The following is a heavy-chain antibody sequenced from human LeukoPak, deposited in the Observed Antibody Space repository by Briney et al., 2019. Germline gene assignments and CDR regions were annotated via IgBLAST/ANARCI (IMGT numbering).Heavy chain of an antibody. V-gene: IGHV4-39*01. CDR2: MYYRGTT. J-gene: IGHJ4*02. CDR1: GGSIGTSTYY. CDR3: ATGKYSGYYDY. D-gene: IGHD5-12*01. Sequence: SETLSLTCTVSGGSIGTSTYYGGWVRQPPGKGLEWIGSMYYRGTTYYNPSLKSRVTLSVDTSKNQFSLRLSSVTAADSAVYFCATGKYSGYYDYWGQGTLVTVSS.